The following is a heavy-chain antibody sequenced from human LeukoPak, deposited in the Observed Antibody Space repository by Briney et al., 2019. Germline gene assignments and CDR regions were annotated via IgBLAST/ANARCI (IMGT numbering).Heavy chain of an antibody. CDR1: GYRFTNYG. CDR2: ISAYKGNT. J-gene: IGHJ3*02. V-gene: IGHV1-18*01. CDR3: ARDSLDSGNYYSFDI. Sequence: GASVKVSCKASGYRFTNYGISWVRQAPGQGLEWMGWISAYKGNTNYAQKLQGRVTMTTDTSTSTAYMELRSLRSDDTAVYYCARDSLDSGNYYSFDIRGQGTMVTVSS. D-gene: IGHD1-26*01.